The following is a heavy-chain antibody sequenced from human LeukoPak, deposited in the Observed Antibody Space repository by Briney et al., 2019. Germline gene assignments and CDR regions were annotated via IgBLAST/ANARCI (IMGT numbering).Heavy chain of an antibody. CDR3: ARDQGRPDQGAFDI. CDR2: VYSGGNT. Sequence: GGSLRLSCAASGFTVSSNYMSWVRQAPGKGLEWVSVVYSGGNTYYADSVKGRFTISRHNSKNTLYLQMNSLRAEDTAVYYCARDQGRPDQGAFDIWGQGTMVTVSS. CDR1: GFTVSSNY. J-gene: IGHJ3*02. D-gene: IGHD1-14*01. V-gene: IGHV3-53*01.